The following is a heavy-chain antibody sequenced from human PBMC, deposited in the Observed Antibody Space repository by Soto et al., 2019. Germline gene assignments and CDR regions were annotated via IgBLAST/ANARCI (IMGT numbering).Heavy chain of an antibody. CDR2: IYYSGST. CDR1: GGSISSSSYY. D-gene: IGHD4-4*01. J-gene: IGHJ6*03. V-gene: IGHV4-39*01. Sequence: SETLSLTCTVSGGSISSSSYYWGWIRQPPGKGLEWIGSIYYSGSTYYNPSLKSRVTISVDTSKNQFSLKLSSVTAADTAVYYCARHVFWDYSKSTRPSYYYYYYMDVWGKGTTVTVSS. CDR3: ARHVFWDYSKSTRPSYYYYYYMDV.